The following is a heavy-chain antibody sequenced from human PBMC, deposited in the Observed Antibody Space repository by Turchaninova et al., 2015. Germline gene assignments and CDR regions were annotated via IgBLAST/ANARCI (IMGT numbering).Heavy chain of an antibody. Sequence: QVQLQQWGAGLLNPSETLSLTCAVYGGSFSGYYSTWIRQPPGTGLEWIGEINPSGSTSYSPSPKSRVTISVDTSKNHFSLKLCSVTAADTAVYYCARGLIAARLQHWGQGTLVTVSS. J-gene: IGHJ1*01. D-gene: IGHD6-6*01. CDR3: ARGLIAARLQH. CDR1: GGSFSGYY. V-gene: IGHV4-34*01. CDR2: INPSGST.